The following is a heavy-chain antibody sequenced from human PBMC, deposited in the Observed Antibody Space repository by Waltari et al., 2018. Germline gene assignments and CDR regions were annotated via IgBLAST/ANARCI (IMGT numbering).Heavy chain of an antibody. CDR1: GFTFSSYS. Sequence: EVQLVGSGGGLVKPGGSLRLSCAASGFTFSSYSMIWFRRAPGKGLDWGASISSSRSYIYYADSGKGRFTIPRDNAKNALYLQMNSLGAEDTAVYYCARDGLGGAAAGDGGQGTLVTVSS. J-gene: IGHJ4*02. V-gene: IGHV3-21*01. CDR2: ISSSRSYI. D-gene: IGHD6-13*01. CDR3: ARDGLGGAAAGD.